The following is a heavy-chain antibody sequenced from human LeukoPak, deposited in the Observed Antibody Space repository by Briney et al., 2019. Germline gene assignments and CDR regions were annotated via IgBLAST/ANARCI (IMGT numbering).Heavy chain of an antibody. D-gene: IGHD6-19*01. Sequence: VASVKVSCKASGYTFTSYGISWVRQAPGQGLEWMGWISAYNGNTNYAQKLQGRVTMTTDTSTSTAYMELRSLRSDDTAVYYCARDGAVAGTGYYFDYWGQGTLVTVSS. CDR1: GYTFTSYG. J-gene: IGHJ4*02. V-gene: IGHV1-18*01. CDR2: ISAYNGNT. CDR3: ARDGAVAGTGYYFDY.